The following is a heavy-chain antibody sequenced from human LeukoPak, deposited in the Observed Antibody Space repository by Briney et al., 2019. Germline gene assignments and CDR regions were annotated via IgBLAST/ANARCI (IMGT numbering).Heavy chain of an antibody. CDR3: ARLINYQWYLDY. D-gene: IGHD2-15*01. CDR2: IDPSDSHT. V-gene: IGHV5-10-1*01. Sequence: GESLQISCKASGYNFNNYWITWVRQMPGEALEWMGRIDPSDSHTNYRPSLQGHVSISIDRSLYTAYLQWSSLKASDTAIYYCARLINYQWYLDYWGQGTLVTVSS. CDR1: GYNFNNYW. J-gene: IGHJ4*02.